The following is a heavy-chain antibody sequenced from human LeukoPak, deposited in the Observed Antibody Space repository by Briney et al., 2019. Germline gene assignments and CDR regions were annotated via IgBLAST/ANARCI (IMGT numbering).Heavy chain of an antibody. D-gene: IGHD3-10*01. Sequence: SETLSLTCAVYGGSFSGYYWIWIRQPPGKGLEWIGEINHSGSTNYNPSLKSRVTISVDTSKNQFSLKLSSVTAADTAVYYCARGLTYYYGSGSYYPDWGQGTLVTVSS. V-gene: IGHV4-34*01. J-gene: IGHJ4*02. CDR1: GGSFSGYY. CDR2: INHSGST. CDR3: ARGLTYYYGSGSYYPD.